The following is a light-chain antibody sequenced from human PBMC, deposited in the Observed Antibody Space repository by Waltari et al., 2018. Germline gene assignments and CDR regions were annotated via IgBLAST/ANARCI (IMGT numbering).Light chain of an antibody. CDR3: GTWDSSLSGAV. CDR2: EES. J-gene: IGLJ7*01. Sequence: QSVLPQPPSVSAAPGQRVTISCSGGHSHIGHTDVSWYRQFPGTAPKLLIYEESERPAGVPGRFSGSKSGTSATLDITGLQAGDEADYYCGTWDSSLSGAVFGGGTHLTVL. CDR1: HSHIGHTD. V-gene: IGLV1-51*02.